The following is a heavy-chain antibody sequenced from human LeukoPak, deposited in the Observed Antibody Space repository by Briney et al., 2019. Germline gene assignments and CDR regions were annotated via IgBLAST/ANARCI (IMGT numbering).Heavy chain of an antibody. V-gene: IGHV3-21*01. D-gene: IGHD6-19*01. Sequence: GGSLRLSCAASGFTFSSYAVSWVRQAPGKGLEWVSSISSSSSYIYYADSVKGRFTISRDNAKNSLYLQMNSLRAEDTAVYYCARDGLAGTDYWGQGTLVTVSS. CDR1: GFTFSSYA. CDR2: ISSSSSYI. CDR3: ARDGLAGTDY. J-gene: IGHJ4*02.